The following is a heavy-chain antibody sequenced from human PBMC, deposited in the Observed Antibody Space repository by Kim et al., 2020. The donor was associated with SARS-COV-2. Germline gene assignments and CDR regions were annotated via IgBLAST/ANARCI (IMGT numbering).Heavy chain of an antibody. CDR1: GFTFSSYA. Sequence: GGSLRLSCAASGFTFSSYAMHWVRQAPGKGLEWVAVISYDGSNKYYADSVKGRFTISRDNSKNTLYLQMNSLRAEDTAVYYCARGPKRDWYFDLWGRGTLVTVSS. CDR3: ARGPKRDWYFDL. J-gene: IGHJ2*01. V-gene: IGHV3-30*04. CDR2: ISYDGSNK.